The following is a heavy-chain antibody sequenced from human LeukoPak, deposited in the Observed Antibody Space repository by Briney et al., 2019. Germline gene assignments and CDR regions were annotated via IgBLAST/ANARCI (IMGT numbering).Heavy chain of an antibody. CDR2: ISGSGGST. Sequence: PGGSLRLSCAASGFTFSRYAMSWVRQAPGKGLEWVSAISGSGGSTYYADSVKGRFTISRDNSKNTLYLQMNSLRAEDTAVYYCAKNQYYYDSAADYWGQGTLVTVSS. D-gene: IGHD3-22*01. V-gene: IGHV3-23*01. CDR1: GFTFSRYA. CDR3: AKNQYYYDSAADY. J-gene: IGHJ4*02.